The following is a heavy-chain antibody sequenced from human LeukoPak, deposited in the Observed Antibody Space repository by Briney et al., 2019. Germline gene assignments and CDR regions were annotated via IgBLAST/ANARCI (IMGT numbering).Heavy chain of an antibody. Sequence: PGGSLRLSCAASGFTFGSYWMSWVRQAPGKGLEWVANINQDGSENYYVDSVRGRFTISRDNAKNSLYLQMNSVRAEDTAVYYCARDKIVGATYFDCWGQGTLVTVSS. CDR1: GFTFGSYW. D-gene: IGHD1-26*01. J-gene: IGHJ4*02. CDR3: ARDKIVGATYFDC. CDR2: INQDGSEN. V-gene: IGHV3-7*01.